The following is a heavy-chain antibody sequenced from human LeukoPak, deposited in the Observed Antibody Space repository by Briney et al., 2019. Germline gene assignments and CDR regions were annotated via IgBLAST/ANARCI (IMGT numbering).Heavy chain of an antibody. J-gene: IGHJ4*02. CDR1: GGSISSSSYY. V-gene: IGHV4-39*01. CDR3: ARHWETEYSSSRGPEGY. Sequence: SETLSLTCTVSGGSISSSSYYWGWIRQPPGKGLEWIGSIYYSGSTYYNPSLKSRVTISVDTSKNQFSLKLSSVTAADTAVYYCARHWETEYSSSRGPEGYWGQGTLVTVSS. CDR2: IYYSGST. D-gene: IGHD6-6*01.